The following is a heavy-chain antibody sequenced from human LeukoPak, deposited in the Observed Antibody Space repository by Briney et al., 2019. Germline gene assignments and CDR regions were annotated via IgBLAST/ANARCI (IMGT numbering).Heavy chain of an antibody. J-gene: IGHJ6*02. CDR2: ITSSGRII. V-gene: IGHV3-48*03. CDR1: GFTFSSYE. Sequence: GGSLRLSCAASGFTFSSYEMNWVRQAPGKGLEWVAYITSSGRIIYYADSVKGRFTISRDNAKNSLYLQMNSLRAEDTAVYYCASTGGYDSGTYDYYYFGMDVWGQGTTVTVSS. D-gene: IGHD3-10*01. CDR3: ASTGGYDSGTYDYYYFGMDV.